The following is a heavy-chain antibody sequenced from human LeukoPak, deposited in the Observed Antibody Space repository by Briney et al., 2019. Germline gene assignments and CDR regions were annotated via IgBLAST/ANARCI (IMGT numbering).Heavy chain of an antibody. Sequence: GGSLRLSCAASGFTLSDYYMSWIRQAPGKGLEWVSYISSSGSTIYYADSVKGRFTISRDNAKNSLYLQMNSLRAEDTAVYYCARDVIGIAMDPFFDYWGQGTLVTVSS. CDR2: ISSSGSTI. CDR1: GFTLSDYY. CDR3: ARDVIGIAMDPFFDY. J-gene: IGHJ4*02. D-gene: IGHD6-19*01. V-gene: IGHV3-11*01.